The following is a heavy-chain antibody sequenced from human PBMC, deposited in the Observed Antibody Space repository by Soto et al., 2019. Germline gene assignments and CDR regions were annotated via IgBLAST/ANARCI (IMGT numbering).Heavy chain of an antibody. CDR3: AEELNIWHGDEPYDM. Sequence: GPSLRLSCAASGFTFEEHALHWERQAPGKGQDWVSGITWNSGSSGYADSVKGRFTISSDNAKNSLYLQMSSLRPEDTALYYCAEELNIWHGDEPYDMGGQGTMVTVSS. CDR2: ITWNSGSS. D-gene: IGHD2-21*02. J-gene: IGHJ3*02. V-gene: IGHV3-9*01. CDR1: GFTFEEHA.